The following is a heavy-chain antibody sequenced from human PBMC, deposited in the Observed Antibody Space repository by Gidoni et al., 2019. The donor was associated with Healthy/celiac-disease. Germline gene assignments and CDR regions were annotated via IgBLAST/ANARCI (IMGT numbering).Heavy chain of an antibody. V-gene: IGHV7-4-1*02. Sequence: QVQLVQSGSELKKPGASVTVSCKASGYTFTSYAMNWVRQAPGQGLEWMGWINNNTGNPTYAQGFTGRFVCSLDTSVSTAYLQISSIKAEDTAVYYCARGQYYYDSSGYWYFDYWGQGTLVTVSS. CDR2: INNNTGNP. CDR3: ARGQYYYDSSGYWYFDY. D-gene: IGHD3-22*01. J-gene: IGHJ4*02. CDR1: GYTFTSYA.